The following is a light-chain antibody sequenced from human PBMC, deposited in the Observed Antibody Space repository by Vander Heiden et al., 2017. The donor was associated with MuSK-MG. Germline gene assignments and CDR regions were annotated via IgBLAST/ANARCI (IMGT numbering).Light chain of an antibody. V-gene: IGKV3-15*01. CDR1: QSVSSN. CDR2: GAS. J-gene: IGKJ3*01. Sequence: EIVMTQSPATLSVSPGERATLPCSASQSVSSNLAWYQQKPGQAPRLLIYGASTRATGIPARFSGSGSGTEFTLTISSLQSEDFAVYYCQQYNNWLGTFGPGTKVDIK. CDR3: QQYNNWLGT.